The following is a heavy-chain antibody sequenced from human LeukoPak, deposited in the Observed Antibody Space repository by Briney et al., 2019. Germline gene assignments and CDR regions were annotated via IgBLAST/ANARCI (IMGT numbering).Heavy chain of an antibody. CDR2: IYTSGST. D-gene: IGHD3-10*01. V-gene: IGHV4-61*02. Sequence: SETLSLTCTVSGGSISSGSYYWSWIRQPSGKGLEWIGRIYTSGSTNYNPSLNSRVTISVDTSNNQFSLKLSSVTAADTAVYYCARHGGSGLDWFDPWGQGTLVTVSS. CDR1: GGSISSGSYY. J-gene: IGHJ5*02. CDR3: ARHGGSGLDWFDP.